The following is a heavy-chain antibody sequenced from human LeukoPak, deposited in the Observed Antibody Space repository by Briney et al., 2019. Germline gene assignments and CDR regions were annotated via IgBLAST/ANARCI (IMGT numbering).Heavy chain of an antibody. D-gene: IGHD4-17*01. Sequence: ASVKVSCKASGYTFTGYYMHWVRQAPGQGLESMGGIIPIFGTANYAQKFQGRVTNTADESTSTAYMELSSLRSEDTAVYYCAKTTTVTKVGFDYWGQGTLVTVSS. V-gene: IGHV1-69*13. CDR3: AKTTTVTKVGFDY. J-gene: IGHJ4*02. CDR2: IIPIFGTA. CDR1: GYTFTGYY.